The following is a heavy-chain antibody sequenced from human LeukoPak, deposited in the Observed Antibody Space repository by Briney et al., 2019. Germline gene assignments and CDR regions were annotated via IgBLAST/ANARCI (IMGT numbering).Heavy chain of an antibody. CDR1: GYTFISYG. V-gene: IGHV1-18*01. Sequence: ASVKVSCKASGYTFISYGISWVRQAPGQGLEWMGWISAYNGNTNYAQELQGRVTMTTDTSASTAYMELRSLRSDDTAVYYCAREYSTSLPFDYWGQGTLVTVSS. CDR3: AREYSTSLPFDY. CDR2: ISAYNGNT. J-gene: IGHJ4*02. D-gene: IGHD6-6*01.